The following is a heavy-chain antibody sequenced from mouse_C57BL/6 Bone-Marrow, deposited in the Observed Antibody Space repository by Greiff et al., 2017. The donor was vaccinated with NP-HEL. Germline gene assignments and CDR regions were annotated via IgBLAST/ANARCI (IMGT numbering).Heavy chain of an antibody. CDR3: ARWVGYYGSRSDY. Sequence: QVQLKQPGAELVKPGASVKLSCKASGYTFTSYWMHWVKQRPGQGLEWIGMIHPNSGSTNYNEKFKSKATLTVDKSSSTAYMQLSSLTSEDSAVYYCARWVGYYGSRSDYWGQGTTLTVSS. D-gene: IGHD1-1*01. J-gene: IGHJ2*01. CDR2: IHPNSGST. V-gene: IGHV1-64*01. CDR1: GYTFTSYW.